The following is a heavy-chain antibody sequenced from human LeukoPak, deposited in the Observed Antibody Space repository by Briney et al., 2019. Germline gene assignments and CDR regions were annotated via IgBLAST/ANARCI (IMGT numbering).Heavy chain of an antibody. CDR1: GFTFSSYW. Sequence: GRSLRLSCAASGFTFSSYWMSWVRQAPGRGLEWVANIKQDGSEKYYVDSVKGRFTISRDNAKNSLYLQMNSLRAEDTAVYYCAREGASGSYFDYWGQGTLVTVSS. D-gene: IGHD1-26*01. CDR2: IKQDGSEK. CDR3: AREGASGSYFDY. V-gene: IGHV3-7*01. J-gene: IGHJ4*02.